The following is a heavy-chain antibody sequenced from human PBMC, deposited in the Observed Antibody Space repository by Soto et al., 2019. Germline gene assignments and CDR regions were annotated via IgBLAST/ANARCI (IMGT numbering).Heavy chain of an antibody. V-gene: IGHV3-23*01. CDR2: ISDSGGTS. CDR1: GFIFSNYV. D-gene: IGHD4-17*01. J-gene: IGHJ4*02. Sequence: PGGSLRLSCAASGFIFSNYVMSWVRQAPGKGLEWVSSISDSGGTSYYADSVKGRFTISRDNSKNTLYLQMNSLRAEDMAVYYCAIVAVTPDWTTEYYFDYWGQGTLVTVAS. CDR3: AIVAVTPDWTTEYYFDY.